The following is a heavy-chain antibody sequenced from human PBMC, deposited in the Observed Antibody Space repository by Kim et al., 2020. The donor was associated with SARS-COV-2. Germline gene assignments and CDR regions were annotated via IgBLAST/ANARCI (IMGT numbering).Heavy chain of an antibody. J-gene: IGHJ3*02. CDR3: ARGNSSQGTFDI. D-gene: IGHD1-26*01. Sequence: SPTLKSHGTISVDTSKNQFSLKLRSVTAADTAVYYCARGNSSQGTFDIWGQGTTVTVSS. V-gene: IGHV4-61*02.